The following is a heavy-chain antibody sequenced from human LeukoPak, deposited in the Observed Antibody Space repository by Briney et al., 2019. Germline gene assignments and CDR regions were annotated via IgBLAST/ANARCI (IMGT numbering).Heavy chain of an antibody. CDR3: ARGRRIFGSRKKGHNDSGGYFDY. D-gene: IGHD3-10*01. Sequence: PSETLSLTCAVYGGSFSGYYWSWIRQPPGKGLEWLGEINHSGSTNYNPSLKSRVTISVDTSKNQFSLELSSVTAADTAVYYCARGRRIFGSRKKGHNDSGGYFDYWGQGTLVTVSS. CDR2: INHSGST. J-gene: IGHJ4*02. CDR1: GGSFSGYY. V-gene: IGHV4-34*01.